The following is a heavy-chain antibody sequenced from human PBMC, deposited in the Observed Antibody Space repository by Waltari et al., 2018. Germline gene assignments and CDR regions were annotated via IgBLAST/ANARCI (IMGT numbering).Heavy chain of an antibody. D-gene: IGHD2-15*01. Sequence: EVQLLESGGGLVQPGGSLRLSCAASGFTFSSYPMSWIRQAPGKGLEWVSVIYSGGSTYYADSVKGRFTISRDNSKNTLYLQMNSLRAEDTAVYYCAKGSSFRGGSCYDNWGQGTLVTVSS. CDR2: IYSGGST. J-gene: IGHJ4*02. CDR3: AKGSSFRGGSCYDN. CDR1: GFTFSSYP. V-gene: IGHV3-23*03.